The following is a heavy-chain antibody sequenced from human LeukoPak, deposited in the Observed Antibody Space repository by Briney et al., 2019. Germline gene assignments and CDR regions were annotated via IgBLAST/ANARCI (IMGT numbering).Heavy chain of an antibody. Sequence: PGVSLRLSCTTSGFTFARLGVHWVRQSPGKGLEGVAFVEHDGTTKYYADSVKGRFSISRENLKNSLFLQMYSLRPDDTARYYCVTDLHGVNGYVQWGQGILVSVSS. V-gene: IGHV3-30*02. CDR3: VTDLHGVNGYVQ. J-gene: IGHJ4*02. CDR2: VEHDGTTK. D-gene: IGHD3-10*02. CDR1: GFTFARLG.